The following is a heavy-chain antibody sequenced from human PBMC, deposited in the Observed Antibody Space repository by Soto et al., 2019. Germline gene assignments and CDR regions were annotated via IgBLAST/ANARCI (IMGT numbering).Heavy chain of an antibody. J-gene: IGHJ4*02. CDR2: ISGSGGST. V-gene: IGHV3-23*01. D-gene: IGHD4-17*01. CDR1: GFTFSSYA. CDR3: AKGTVAGYGDLPVRNYFDY. Sequence: PGGSLRLSCAASGFTFSSYAMSWVRQAPGKGLEWVSAISGSGGSTYYADSVKGRFTISRDNSKNTLYLQMNSLRAGDTAVYYCAKGTVAGYGDLPVRNYFDYWGQGTLVTVSS.